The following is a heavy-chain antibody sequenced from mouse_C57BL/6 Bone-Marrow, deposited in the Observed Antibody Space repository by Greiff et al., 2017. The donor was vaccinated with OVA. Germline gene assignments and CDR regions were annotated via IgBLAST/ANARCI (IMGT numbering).Heavy chain of an antibody. J-gene: IGHJ2*01. CDR2: IDPENGDT. Sequence: VQLQQSGAELVRPGASVKLSCTASGFNIKDDYMHWVKQRPEQGLEWIGWIDPENGDTEYASKFQGKATITADTSSNTAYLQLSSLTSEDTAVYYCSTFEGSSYNYFDYWGQGTTLTVSS. CDR1: GFNIKDDY. CDR3: STFEGSSYNYFDY. V-gene: IGHV14-4*01. D-gene: IGHD1-1*01.